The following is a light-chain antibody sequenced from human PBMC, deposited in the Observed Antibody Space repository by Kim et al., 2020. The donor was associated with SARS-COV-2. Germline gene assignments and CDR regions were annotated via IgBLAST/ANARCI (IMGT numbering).Light chain of an antibody. V-gene: IGKV3-15*01. J-gene: IGKJ4*01. CDR1: QSVSSN. CDR3: QQYNNWTFLT. Sequence: EIVMTQSPATLSVSPGERATLSCRASQSVSSNLAWYQQKPDQAPRLLIYGASTRATGIPARFSGSGSGTEFTLTITSLQSEDFAVYYCQQYNNWTFLTFGGGTKVDIK. CDR2: GAS.